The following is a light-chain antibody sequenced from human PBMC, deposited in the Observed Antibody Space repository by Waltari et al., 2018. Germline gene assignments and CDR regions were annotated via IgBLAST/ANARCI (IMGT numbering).Light chain of an antibody. CDR1: QSVLYSSNNKNY. J-gene: IGKJ4*01. CDR2: WAS. CDR3: QQHYPTASLT. Sequence: DIVMTQSPEYLAVSLGERATVNCQSSQSVLYSSNNKNYLAWYQLKPGQPPKLLIYWASTRESGVPDRFSGSGSGTDFTLTISSLQAEDVAVYYCQQHYPTASLTFGGGTKVAI. V-gene: IGKV4-1*01.